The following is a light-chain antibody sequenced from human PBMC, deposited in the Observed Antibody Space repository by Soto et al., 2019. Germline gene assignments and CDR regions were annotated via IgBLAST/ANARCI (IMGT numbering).Light chain of an antibody. J-gene: IGKJ5*01. CDR2: DAS. V-gene: IGKV3-11*01. CDR1: HSVSSY. Sequence: EIVLTQSPATLSLSPGERATLSCRASHSVSSYFAWYQQKPGQAPRLLIYDASNRATGIPARFSGSGSGTDFTLTISSLEPEDFAVYYCQQRSNWPSITFGQGTRLEIK. CDR3: QQRSNWPSIT.